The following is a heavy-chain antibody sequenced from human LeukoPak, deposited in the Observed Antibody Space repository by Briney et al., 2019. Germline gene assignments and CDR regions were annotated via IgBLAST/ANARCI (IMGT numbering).Heavy chain of an antibody. Sequence: ATVKVSCKASGYTFTSYDINWVRQATGQGLEWMGWMNANSGNTGYAQKFQGRVTMTRNTSISTAYMELSSLRSEDTAVYYCARRGVRAAKAYYYYMDVGGKGTTVTVSS. J-gene: IGHJ6*03. CDR1: GYTFTSYD. D-gene: IGHD4/OR15-4a*01. V-gene: IGHV1-8*01. CDR3: ARRGVRAAKAYYYYMDV. CDR2: MNANSGNT.